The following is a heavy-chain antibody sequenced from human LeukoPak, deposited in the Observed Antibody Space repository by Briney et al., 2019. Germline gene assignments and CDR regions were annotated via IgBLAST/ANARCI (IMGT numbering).Heavy chain of an antibody. V-gene: IGHV1-69*05. CDR2: IIPIFGTA. J-gene: IGHJ6*03. Sequence: SVKVSCKASGGTFSSYAISWVRQAPGQGLEWMGGIIPIFGTANYAQKFQGRVTITTDESTSTAYIELRSLRTDDTAVEYCGRGGGGSSWIDHYYYYYMDVWGKGTTVTVSS. D-gene: IGHD6-13*01. CDR1: GGTFSSYA. CDR3: GRGGGGSSWIDHYYYYYMDV.